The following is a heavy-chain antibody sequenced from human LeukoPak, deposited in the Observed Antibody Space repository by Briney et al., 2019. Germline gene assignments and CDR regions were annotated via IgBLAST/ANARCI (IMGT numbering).Heavy chain of an antibody. V-gene: IGHV3-21*01. D-gene: IGHD2-2*01. J-gene: IGHJ4*02. Sequence: GGSLRLSCAASGFTFSSYSMNWVRQAPGKGLEWVSSISSSSSYIYYADLVKGRFTISRDNAKNSLYLKMNSLRAEDTAVYHCAGQNRYCSSTSCYGDGYWGQGTLVTVSS. CDR1: GFTFSSYS. CDR3: AGQNRYCSSTSCYGDGY. CDR2: ISSSSSYI.